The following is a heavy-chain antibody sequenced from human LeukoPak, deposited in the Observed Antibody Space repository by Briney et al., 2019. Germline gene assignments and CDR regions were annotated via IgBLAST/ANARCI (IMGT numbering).Heavy chain of an antibody. D-gene: IGHD5-24*01. V-gene: IGHV1-46*01. CDR2: IDPSGGST. Sequence: EPSVKPSCKASGYTFTRYYMHWVRQAPRQGLEWMGIIDPSGGSTSYAQNFQGGVTMTRDATTSTVYLELSSLRSEDTAVYYCARDFGEMPNYWGQGTLVTVSS. CDR1: GYTFTRYY. CDR3: ARDFGEMPNY. J-gene: IGHJ4*02.